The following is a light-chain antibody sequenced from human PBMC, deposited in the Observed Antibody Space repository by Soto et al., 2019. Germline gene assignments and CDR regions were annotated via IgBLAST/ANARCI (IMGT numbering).Light chain of an antibody. CDR1: QDIGSW. V-gene: IGKV1-12*01. CDR3: QQGGSFPIT. CDR2: GAS. Sequence: DIQMTQSPSSVSASLGDRVTITCRASQDIGSWLAWYQQKPGKAPDLLIYGASSLQSGVPSRFYGSGSGTYFTLTISILQAEEFATYYCQQGGSFPITFGQGTRLEIK. J-gene: IGKJ5*01.